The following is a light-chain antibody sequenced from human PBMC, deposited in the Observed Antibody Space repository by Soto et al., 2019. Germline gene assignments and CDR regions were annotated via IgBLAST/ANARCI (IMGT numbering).Light chain of an antibody. J-gene: IGKJ2*01. V-gene: IGKV3-20*01. CDR2: GAS. CDR1: QSVSSSY. CDR3: QQYGSSPRT. Sequence: EIVLTQSPGTLSLSPGEGTTLSCRASQSVSSSYLAWYQQKPGQAPRLLIYGASSRATGIPDRFSGSGSGTDFTLTISRLEPEYFAVYYCQQYGSSPRTFGQGTKLEIK.